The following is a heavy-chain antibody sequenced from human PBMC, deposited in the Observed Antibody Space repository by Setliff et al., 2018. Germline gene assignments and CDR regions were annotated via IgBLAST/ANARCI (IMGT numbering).Heavy chain of an antibody. Sequence: ASVKVSCKASGYSFTDYYIHWVRQAPGQGLEWVGWINPHSGGTTFARKFQGRVTMTRDTSISTAHMELSSLRSDDTAVYYCARDRAAIVVGPPTAAFDIWGQGTMVTVSS. CDR1: GYSFTDYY. D-gene: IGHD2-2*01. CDR3: ARDRAAIVVGPPTAAFDI. CDR2: INPHSGGT. J-gene: IGHJ3*02. V-gene: IGHV1-2*02.